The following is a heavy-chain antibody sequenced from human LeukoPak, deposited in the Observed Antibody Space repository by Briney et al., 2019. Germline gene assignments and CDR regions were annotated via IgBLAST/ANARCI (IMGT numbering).Heavy chain of an antibody. J-gene: IGHJ4*02. V-gene: IGHV4-39*01. Sequence: PSETLSLTCTVSGGSISSSSYYWGWIRQPPGEGLEWIGSIYYSGSTYYNPSLKSRVTISVDTSKNQFSLKLSSVTAADTAVYYCARPGDGSGSYYGYWGQGTLVTVSS. D-gene: IGHD3-10*01. CDR2: IYYSGST. CDR1: GGSISSSSYY. CDR3: ARPGDGSGSYYGY.